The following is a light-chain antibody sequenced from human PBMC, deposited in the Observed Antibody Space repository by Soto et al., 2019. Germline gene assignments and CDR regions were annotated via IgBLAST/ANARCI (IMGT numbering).Light chain of an antibody. J-gene: IGKJ1*01. CDR2: WAS. CDR3: LQYLNDLWT. Sequence: VLTQSPDSLAVSLGERATINCKSSQSVFYSSTNRNYLSWYQQKPGQPPKLIISWASTRESGVPDRFSGSGFGTDFTLTISSLQGEDVAVHYCLQYLNDLWTFGQGTKVEIK. CDR1: QSVFYSSTNRNY. V-gene: IGKV4-1*01.